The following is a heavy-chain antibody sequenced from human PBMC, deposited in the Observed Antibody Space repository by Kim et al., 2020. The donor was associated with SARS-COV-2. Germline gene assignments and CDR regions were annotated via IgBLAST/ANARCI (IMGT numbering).Heavy chain of an antibody. J-gene: IGHJ4*02. D-gene: IGHD4-17*01. CDR3: AREATVGFPSLH. CDR1: GFTFRSSW. V-gene: IGHV3-74*01. Sequence: GGSLRLSCAASGFTFRSSWMHWVRQAPGKGLVWVSRINSDGSSTSYADSVKGRFTISRDNAKNTLYLQMNSLRAEDTAVYYCAREATVGFPSLHWGQGTLVTVSS. CDR2: INSDGSST.